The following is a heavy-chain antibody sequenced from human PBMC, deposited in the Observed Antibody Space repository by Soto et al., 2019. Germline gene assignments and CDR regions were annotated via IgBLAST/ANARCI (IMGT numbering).Heavy chain of an antibody. Sequence: NPSETLSLTCAVSGYSISSGYYWGWIRQPLGKGLEWIGSIYHSGTTYYNPSLKSRVTISLDTSRNQFSLKLTSVTAADTAVYYCARSLLTSSWYAGSWGQGTLVTVSS. J-gene: IGHJ5*02. CDR2: IYHSGTT. D-gene: IGHD6-13*01. CDR1: GYSISSGYY. V-gene: IGHV4-38-2*01. CDR3: ARSLLTSSWYAGS.